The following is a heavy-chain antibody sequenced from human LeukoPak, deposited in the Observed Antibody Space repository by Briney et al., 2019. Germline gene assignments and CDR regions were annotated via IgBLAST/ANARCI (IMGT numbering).Heavy chain of an antibody. V-gene: IGHV4-59*06. CDR3: ARATISGWDNWFDP. Sequence: SETLSLTCTVSGGSISSHYWSWIRQPPGKGLEWIGYIYYSGSTYYNPSLKSRVTISVDTSKNQFSLKLSSVTAADTAVYYCARATISGWDNWFDPWGQGTLVTVSS. J-gene: IGHJ5*02. D-gene: IGHD5-24*01. CDR1: GGSISSHY. CDR2: IYYSGST.